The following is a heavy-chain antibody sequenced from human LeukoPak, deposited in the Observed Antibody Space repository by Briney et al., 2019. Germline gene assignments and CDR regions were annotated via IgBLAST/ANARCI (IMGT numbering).Heavy chain of an antibody. V-gene: IGHV3-23*01. J-gene: IGHJ3*02. CDR3: AKVPAPAANRGNAFDI. CDR1: GFTFSSYW. CDR2: ISGSGGST. D-gene: IGHD2-2*01. Sequence: GGSLRLSCAASGFTFSSYWMHWVRQAPGKGLEWVSAISGSGGSTYYADSVKGRFTISRDNSKNTLYLQMNSLRAEDTAVYYCAKVPAPAANRGNAFDIWGQGTMVTVSS.